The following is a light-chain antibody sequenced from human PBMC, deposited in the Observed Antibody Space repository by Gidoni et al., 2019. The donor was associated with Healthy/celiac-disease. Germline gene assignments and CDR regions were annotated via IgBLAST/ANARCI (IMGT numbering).Light chain of an antibody. V-gene: IGKV4-1*01. CDR3: QQYYSTPLT. CDR2: WAS. J-gene: IGKJ4*01. CDR1: QSVLYSSNNKNY. Sequence: DIVMTQSPDSLAVSLGERATINCKSSQSVLYSSNNKNYLAWYQQKPGQPPKLLIYWASTRESGVPDRLSGSGSGTDFTLTISSLQAEDVAVYYCQQYYSTPLTFXGXTKVEIK.